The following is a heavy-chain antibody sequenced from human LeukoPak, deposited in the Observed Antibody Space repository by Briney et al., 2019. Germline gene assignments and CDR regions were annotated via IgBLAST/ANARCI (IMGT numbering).Heavy chain of an antibody. CDR2: IYTSGST. Sequence: SETLSLTCTVSGGSISSYYWSWIRQPAGKGLEWIGRIYTSGSTNYNPSLKSRVTMSVDTSKNQFSLKLSSVTAADTAVYYCARLPARITMVRGAVDYWGQGTLVTVSS. D-gene: IGHD3-10*01. CDR1: GGSISSYY. V-gene: IGHV4-4*07. J-gene: IGHJ4*02. CDR3: ARLPARITMVRGAVDY.